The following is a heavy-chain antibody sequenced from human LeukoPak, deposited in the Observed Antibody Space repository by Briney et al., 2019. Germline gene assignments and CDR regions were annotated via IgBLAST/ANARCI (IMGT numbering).Heavy chain of an antibody. CDR2: IKSKSAGGTT. V-gene: IGHV3-15*07. D-gene: IGHD3-22*01. Sequence: PGGSLRLSCAVSGLTLSNVWMNWVRQAPEKGLEWVGRIKSKSAGGTTDFAAPVKGRFTISRDDSKNTLYLQMNSLTGEDTAVYYCAQGSGQYYEYWGQGTLVTVSS. CDR3: AQGSGQYYEY. J-gene: IGHJ4*02. CDR1: GLTLSNVW.